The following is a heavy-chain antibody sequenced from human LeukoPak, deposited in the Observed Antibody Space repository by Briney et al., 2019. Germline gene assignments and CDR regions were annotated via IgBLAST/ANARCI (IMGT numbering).Heavy chain of an antibody. J-gene: IGHJ4*02. Sequence: SETLSLTCTVSGGSISSQYWSWLRQPPGKGLEWIAYIHDSGRTNYNPSLKSQLTISADTSKNQFSLKLSSVTAADTAVYYCARGAGWYDYWGQGTLVTVSS. CDR1: GGSISSQY. CDR3: ARGAGWYDY. CDR2: IHDSGRT. D-gene: IGHD6-19*01. V-gene: IGHV4-59*11.